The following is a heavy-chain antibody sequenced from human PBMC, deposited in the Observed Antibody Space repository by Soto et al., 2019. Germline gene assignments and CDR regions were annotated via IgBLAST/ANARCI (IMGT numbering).Heavy chain of an antibody. CDR3: AGKSYSSSSAGSDYYYYYGMDV. Sequence: GASVKVSCKASGYTLTGYYMHWVRKTPGQGLEGMGWINPNSGGTNYAQKFQGRVTMTRDTSISTAYMELSRLRSDDTAVYYCAGKSYSSSSAGSDYYYYYGMDVWGQGTTVTVSS. CDR2: INPNSGGT. J-gene: IGHJ6*02. V-gene: IGHV1-2*02. CDR1: GYTLTGYY. D-gene: IGHD6-6*01.